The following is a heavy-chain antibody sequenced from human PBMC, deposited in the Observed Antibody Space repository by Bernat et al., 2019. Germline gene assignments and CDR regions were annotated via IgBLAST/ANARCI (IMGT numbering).Heavy chain of an antibody. V-gene: IGHV1-2*04. J-gene: IGHJ6*02. Sequence: QAQLVQSGAEVKKAGASVKVSCKASGYSFTGFYIHWVRQAPGQGLEWMGWINPDSGGTNYAQKFQGWVTLTRDTSSSTAYMELNRLRFDDTAIYFCARSFFSALAVWGHGTTVTVPS. D-gene: IGHD3-16*02. CDR3: ARSFFSALAV. CDR1: GYSFTGFY. CDR2: INPDSGGT.